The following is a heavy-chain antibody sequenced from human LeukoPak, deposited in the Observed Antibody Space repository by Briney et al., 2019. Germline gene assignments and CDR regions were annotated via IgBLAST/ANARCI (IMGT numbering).Heavy chain of an antibody. CDR2: INPSGGST. J-gene: IGHJ3*02. CDR1: GYTFTSYY. V-gene: IGHV1-46*01. D-gene: IGHD3-3*01. Sequence: APVKVSCKASGYTFTSYYMHWVRQAPGQGLEWMGIINPSGGSTSYAQKFQGRVTMTRDMSTSTVYMELSSLRSEDTAVYYCARLGKLRITIFGVVTEDAFDIWGQGTMVTVSS. CDR3: ARLGKLRITIFGVVTEDAFDI.